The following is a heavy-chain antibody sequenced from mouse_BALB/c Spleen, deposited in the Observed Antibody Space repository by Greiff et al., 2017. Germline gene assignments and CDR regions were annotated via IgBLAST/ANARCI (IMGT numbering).Heavy chain of an antibody. D-gene: IGHD3-3*01. V-gene: IGHV2-2*02. J-gene: IGHJ1*01. Sequence: QVQLQQSGPGLVQPSQSLSITCTVSGFSLTTYGLHWVRQSPGKGLEWLGVIWSGASTDYNAAFISRLSISKDNSKSQVFFKLNSLQANDTAIYYCARRGRGNWYFDVWGAGTTVTVSS. CDR1: GFSLTTYG. CDR2: IWSGAST. CDR3: ARRGRGNWYFDV.